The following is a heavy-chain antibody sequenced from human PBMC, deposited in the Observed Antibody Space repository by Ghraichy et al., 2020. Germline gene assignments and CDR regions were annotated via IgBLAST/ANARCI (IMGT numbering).Heavy chain of an antibody. V-gene: IGHV3-74*01. J-gene: IGHJ4*02. CDR2: INSDGRGT. Sequence: ETLSLTCAASGFSFNNYWMHWVRHAPGKGLVWVSRINSDGRGTIYADSVKGRFTISRDNARNTLYLQMNSLRAEDTAVYYCAREYCRGGRCFFGTGGSHFDYWGQGTLVTVSS. CDR3: AREYCRGGRCFFGTGGSHFDY. CDR1: GFSFNNYW. D-gene: IGHD2-15*01.